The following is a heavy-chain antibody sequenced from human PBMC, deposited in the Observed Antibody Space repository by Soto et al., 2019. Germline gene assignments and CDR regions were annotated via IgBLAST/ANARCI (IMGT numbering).Heavy chain of an antibody. Sequence: QVQLQESGPGLVKPSQTLSLTCTVSGGSISSGGYYWSWIRQHPGKGLEWIGYIYYSGSTYYNPSLKGRVTLSVDRAKNQFSLKLSSVTAAGTAVYYCARDYKKAIFGVVIISYLDYWGQGTLVTVSS. CDR3: ARDYKKAIFGVVIISYLDY. D-gene: IGHD3-3*01. J-gene: IGHJ4*02. V-gene: IGHV4-31*03. CDR1: GGSISSGGYY. CDR2: IYYSGST.